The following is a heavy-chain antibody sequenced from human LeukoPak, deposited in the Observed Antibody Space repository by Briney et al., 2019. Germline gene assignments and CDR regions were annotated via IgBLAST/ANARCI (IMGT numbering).Heavy chain of an antibody. CDR3: AKIYSSDSYFPDY. CDR2: ISYNGLST. CDR1: GSTFSSYA. J-gene: IGHJ4*02. D-gene: IGHD6-19*01. V-gene: IGHV3-23*01. Sequence: GGSLRLSCAASGSTFSSYAVSWVRQAPGKGLEWVAAISYNGLSTYYADSVKGRFTISRDNSKNTLYLQMNSLRAEDTAVYYCAKIYSSDSYFPDYWGQGTLVTVSS.